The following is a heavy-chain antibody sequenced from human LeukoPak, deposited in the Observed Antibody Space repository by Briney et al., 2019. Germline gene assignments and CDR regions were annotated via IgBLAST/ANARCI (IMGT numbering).Heavy chain of an antibody. CDR3: AHLQQSESYTERYFHH. CDR1: GGSISSYYWG. V-gene: IGHV2-5*01. J-gene: IGHJ1*01. D-gene: IGHD3-10*01. CDR2: IYWTDDK. Sequence: TLSLTCTVSGGSISSYYWGWIRQPPGKALDWLALIYWTDDKRYSPSLKSRLTITKDTSKNQVVLTMTNMDPVDTATYYCAHLQQSESYTERYFHHWGQGTLVTVTS.